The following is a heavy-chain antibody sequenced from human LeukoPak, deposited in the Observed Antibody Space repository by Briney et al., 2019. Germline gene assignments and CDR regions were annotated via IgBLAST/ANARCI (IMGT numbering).Heavy chain of an antibody. CDR2: IWYDGSNK. Sequence: GGSLRLSCAASGVTFSSYGMHWVRQAPGKGLEWVAVIWYDGSNKYYADSVKGRFTISRDNSKNTLYLQMNSLRAEDTAVYYCASPGQWRGDYYFDYWGQGTLVTVSS. V-gene: IGHV3-33*01. D-gene: IGHD6-19*01. J-gene: IGHJ4*02. CDR1: GVTFSSYG. CDR3: ASPGQWRGDYYFDY.